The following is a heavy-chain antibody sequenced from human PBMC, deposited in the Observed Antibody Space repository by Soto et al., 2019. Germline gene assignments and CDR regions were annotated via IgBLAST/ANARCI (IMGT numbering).Heavy chain of an antibody. D-gene: IGHD2-15*01. CDR3: ARGGSGGRSAFDI. J-gene: IGHJ3*02. CDR2: ISFSGGNT. Sequence: GGSLGLSCATSGFTFSNSAMSWVRQAPGKGLEWVSFISFSGGNTYYADSVKGRFTISGDNSKNTLYLQMNSLRDEDTAVYYCARGGSGGRSAFDIWGQGTMVTVSS. V-gene: IGHV3-23*01. CDR1: GFTFSNSA.